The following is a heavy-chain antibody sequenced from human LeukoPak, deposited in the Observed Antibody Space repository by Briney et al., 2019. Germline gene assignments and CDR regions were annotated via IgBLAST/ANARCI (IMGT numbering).Heavy chain of an antibody. J-gene: IGHJ4*02. Sequence: ASVKVSCKAPGYTFTNYYMHWVRQAPGQGLEWMGIINPSGGSPSYAQKFQGRVTMTRDTSTSTVYMELSSLRSEDSAVYYCAREIGPIQLHLWGSAFDYWGQGTLVTVSS. CDR1: GYTFTNYY. CDR2: INPSGGSP. CDR3: AREIGPIQLHLWGSAFDY. V-gene: IGHV1-46*01. D-gene: IGHD5-18*01.